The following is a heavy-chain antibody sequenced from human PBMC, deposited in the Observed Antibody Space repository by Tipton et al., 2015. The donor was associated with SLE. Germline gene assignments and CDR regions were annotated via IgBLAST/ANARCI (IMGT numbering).Heavy chain of an antibody. CDR1: GGSISSHY. CDR2: IYYNEIS. D-gene: IGHD3-9*01. V-gene: IGHV4-59*08. J-gene: IGHJ4*02. Sequence: TLSLTCTVSGGSISSHYWSWIRQAPGKELEWIGYIYYNEISNYNPSLTSRVTMSVDTSKNQCSLKVSSVTAADTAVYYCARLVGAYDILTGYYQRYFDYWGQGTLVTVSS. CDR3: ARLVGAYDILTGYYQRYFDY.